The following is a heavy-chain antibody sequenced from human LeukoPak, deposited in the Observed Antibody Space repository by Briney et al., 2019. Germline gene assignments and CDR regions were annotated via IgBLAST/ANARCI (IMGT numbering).Heavy chain of an antibody. V-gene: IGHV4-59*08. D-gene: IGHD3-9*01. CDR1: GGSINSYY. Sequence: SETLSLTCTVSGGSINSYYWSWIRQPPGKGLEWIGYIYYSGSTNYNPSLKSRVTISVDTSKNQFSLKLSSVTAADTAVYYCARLYDILTGYMFPYEGGYFDYWGQGTLVTVSS. J-gene: IGHJ4*02. CDR3: ARLYDILTGYMFPYEGGYFDY. CDR2: IYYSGST.